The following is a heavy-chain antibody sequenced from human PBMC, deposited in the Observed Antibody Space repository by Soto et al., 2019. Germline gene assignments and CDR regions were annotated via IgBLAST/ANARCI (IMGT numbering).Heavy chain of an antibody. CDR2: INHSGST. V-gene: IGHV4-34*01. J-gene: IGHJ6*02. CDR1: GGSFSCYY. D-gene: IGHD3-3*01. Sequence: SETLSVTCAVYGGSFSCYYWSWIRQAPGKGLEWIGEINHSGSTNYNPSLKSRVTISVDTSKNQFSLKLSSVTAADTAMYYCARLGYYDFWSGEIYYYYGMDVWGQGTTVTVSS. CDR3: ARLGYYDFWSGEIYYYYGMDV.